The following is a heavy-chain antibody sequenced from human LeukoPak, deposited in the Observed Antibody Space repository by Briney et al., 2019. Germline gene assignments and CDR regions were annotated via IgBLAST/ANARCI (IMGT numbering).Heavy chain of an antibody. CDR3: AKAYSSGWNYFDH. J-gene: IGHJ4*02. D-gene: IGHD6-19*01. V-gene: IGHV3-23*01. CDR1: GLTFTNYA. CDR2: TSGGGDST. Sequence: GDPLTLPCAASGLTFTNYAMSRVRQAPGKGMEGVPATSGGGDSTNYADSVKGRFTFSRDSSKNTLYLQMNRLRAEDTAIYYCAKAYSSGWNYFDHWGQGSPVAVSS.